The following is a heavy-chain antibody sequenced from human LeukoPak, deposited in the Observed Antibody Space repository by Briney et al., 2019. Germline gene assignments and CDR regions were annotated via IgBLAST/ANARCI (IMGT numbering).Heavy chain of an antibody. D-gene: IGHD6-13*01. CDR1: GYTFTSYG. CDR2: ISAYNGNT. CDR3: ASTTPKYSSSWYKGAFDI. Sequence: ASVKVSCKASGYTFTSYGISWVRQAPGQGLEWMGWISAYNGNTNYAQKLQGRVTITRNTSISTAYMELSSLRSEDTAVYYCASTTPKYSSSWYKGAFDIWGQGTMVTVSS. V-gene: IGHV1-18*01. J-gene: IGHJ3*02.